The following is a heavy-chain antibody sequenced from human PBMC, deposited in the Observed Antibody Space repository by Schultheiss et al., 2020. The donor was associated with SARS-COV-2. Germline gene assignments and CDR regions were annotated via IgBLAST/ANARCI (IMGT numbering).Heavy chain of an antibody. CDR1: GYTFTSYA. Sequence: ASVKVSCKASGYTFTSYAMHWVRQAPGQRLEWMGWSNAGNGNTNYAQKLQGRVTMTTDTSTSTAYMELSSLRSEDTAVYYCARTGSGWYGGFDYWGQGTLVTVAS. V-gene: IGHV1-3*01. CDR3: ARTGSGWYGGFDY. CDR2: SNAGNGNT. D-gene: IGHD6-19*01. J-gene: IGHJ4*02.